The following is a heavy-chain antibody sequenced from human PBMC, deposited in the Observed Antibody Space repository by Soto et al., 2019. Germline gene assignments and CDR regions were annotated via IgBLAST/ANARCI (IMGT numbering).Heavy chain of an antibody. CDR1: GGSVSSGSYY. D-gene: IGHD2-2*01. V-gene: IGHV4-61*01. CDR3: ARARRYCSSTSCLNFDY. Sequence: QVQLQESGPGLVKPSETLSLTCTVSGGSVSSGSYYWSWIRQPPGKGLEWIGYIYYSGSTNYNPSLKSRVTISVDKSKNQFSLKLSSVTAADTAVYYCARARRYCSSTSCLNFDYWGQGTLVTVSS. CDR2: IYYSGST. J-gene: IGHJ4*02.